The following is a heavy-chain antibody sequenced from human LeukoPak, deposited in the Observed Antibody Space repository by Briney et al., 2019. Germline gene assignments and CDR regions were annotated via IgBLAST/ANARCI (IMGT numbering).Heavy chain of an antibody. J-gene: IGHJ3*02. D-gene: IGHD3-16*01. CDR3: ARHGGADDAFDI. CDR2: IYYSGST. CDR1: GGSFSGYY. Sequence: SETLSLTCAVYGGSFSGYYWSWIRQPPGKGLEWIGYIYYSGSTNYNPSLKSRVTISVDTSKNQFSLKLSSVTAADTAVYYCARHGGADDAFDIWGQGTMVTVSS. V-gene: IGHV4-59*08.